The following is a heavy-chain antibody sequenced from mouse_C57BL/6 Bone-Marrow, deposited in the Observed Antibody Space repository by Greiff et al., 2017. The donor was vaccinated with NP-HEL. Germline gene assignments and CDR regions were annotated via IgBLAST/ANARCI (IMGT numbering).Heavy chain of an antibody. D-gene: IGHD1-1*01. V-gene: IGHV1-76*01. CDR1: GYTFTDYY. CDR3: ARGDYYGSSPFYYFDY. CDR2: IYPGSGNT. J-gene: IGHJ2*01. Sequence: QVQLKQSGAELVRPGASVKLSCKASGYTFTDYYINWVKQRPGQGLEWIARIYPGSGNTYYNEKFKGKATLTAEKSSSTAYMQLSSLTSEDSAVYFCARGDYYGSSPFYYFDYWGQGTTLTVSS.